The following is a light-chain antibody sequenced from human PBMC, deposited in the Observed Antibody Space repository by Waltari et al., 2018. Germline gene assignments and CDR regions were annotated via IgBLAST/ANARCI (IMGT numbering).Light chain of an antibody. V-gene: IGKV3-15*01. Sequence: EIVMTQSPATLSVSPGERATLSCRASQSVSSNLAWYQQKPGQAPRLLIYATSTRATDIPARFSGSGSGTEFTLIISSLQSEDFAVYYCQQYNDWPPYTFGQGTKLEIK. CDR1: QSVSSN. CDR3: QQYNDWPPYT. CDR2: ATS. J-gene: IGKJ2*01.